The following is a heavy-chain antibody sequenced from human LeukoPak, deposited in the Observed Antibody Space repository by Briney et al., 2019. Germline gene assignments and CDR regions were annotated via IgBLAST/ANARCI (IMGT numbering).Heavy chain of an antibody. CDR2: INPNSGGT. J-gene: IGHJ4*02. Sequence: ASVKVSCKASGYTFTGYYMHWVRQAPGQGLEWMGWINPNSGGTNYAQKLQGRVTITRDTSIRTAYMELSRLRSDDTAVYYCARDPYYYDSSGLSGYWGQGTLVTVSS. CDR1: GYTFTGYY. V-gene: IGHV1-2*02. CDR3: ARDPYYYDSSGLSGY. D-gene: IGHD3-22*01.